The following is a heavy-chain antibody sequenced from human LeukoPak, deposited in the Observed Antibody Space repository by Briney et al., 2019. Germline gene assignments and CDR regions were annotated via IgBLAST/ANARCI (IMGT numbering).Heavy chain of an antibody. CDR1: GFTFSSYS. V-gene: IGHV3-21*01. Sequence: GGSLRLSCAASGFTFSSYSMNWVRQAPGKGLEWVSSISSSSSYIYYADSVKGRFTISRDNAKNSLYLQMNSLRAEDTAVYYCARRYCSSTSCTLDYWGQGALVTVSS. CDR3: ARRYCSSTSCTLDY. D-gene: IGHD2-2*01. CDR2: ISSSSSYI. J-gene: IGHJ4*02.